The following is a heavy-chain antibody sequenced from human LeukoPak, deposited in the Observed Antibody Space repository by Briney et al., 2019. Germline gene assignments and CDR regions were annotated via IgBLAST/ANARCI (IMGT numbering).Heavy chain of an antibody. J-gene: IGHJ4*02. CDR1: GYTFTGYY. CDR3: ASISGYHTYFDY. D-gene: IGHD3-22*01. CDR2: INPSGGST. V-gene: IGHV1-46*01. Sequence: ASVKVSCKASGYTFTGYYMHWVRQAPGQGLEWMGIINPSGGSTSYAQKFQGRVTMTRDTSTSTVYMELSSLRSEDTAVYYCASISGYHTYFDYWGQGTLVTVSS.